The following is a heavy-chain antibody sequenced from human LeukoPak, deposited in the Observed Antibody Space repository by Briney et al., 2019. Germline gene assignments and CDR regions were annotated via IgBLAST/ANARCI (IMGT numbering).Heavy chain of an antibody. J-gene: IGHJ4*02. V-gene: IGHV4-34*01. Sequence: PSETLSLTCAVYGGSFSGYYWSWIRQPPGKGLEWIGEINHSGSTNYNPSLKSRVTISVDTSKNQFSLKLSSVTAADTAVYYRARDESGSGSYYPYRYWGQGTLVTVSS. D-gene: IGHD3-10*01. CDR3: ARDESGSGSYYPYRY. CDR1: GGSFSGYY. CDR2: INHSGST.